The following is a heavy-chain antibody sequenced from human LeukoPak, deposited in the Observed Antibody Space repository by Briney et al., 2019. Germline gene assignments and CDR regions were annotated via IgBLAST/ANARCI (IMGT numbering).Heavy chain of an antibody. CDR3: ARGYCSGGSCYSDYFDY. CDR2: ISWNSGSI. D-gene: IGHD2-15*01. J-gene: IGHJ4*02. Sequence: GGSLRLSCAASGSTFDDYAMHWVRQAPGKGLEWVSGISWNSGSIGYADSVKGRFTISRDNAKNSLYLQMNSLRAEDTALYYCARGYCSGGSCYSDYFDYWGQGTLVTVSS. V-gene: IGHV3-9*01. CDR1: GSTFDDYA.